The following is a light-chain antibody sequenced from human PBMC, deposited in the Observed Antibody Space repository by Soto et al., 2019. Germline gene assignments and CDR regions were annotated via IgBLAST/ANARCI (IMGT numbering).Light chain of an antibody. CDR2: AAS. J-gene: IGKJ4*01. CDR1: QGISSY. V-gene: IGKV1-9*01. CDR3: QQLNSYPLT. Sequence: DIQLTQSPSFLSASVGDRVTITCRASQGISSYLAWFQQKPGKAPKGLIYAASILQGGVPSRFSGSGSGTEFTLTISSLQPEDFATYYCQQLNSYPLTFGGGTKVEIK.